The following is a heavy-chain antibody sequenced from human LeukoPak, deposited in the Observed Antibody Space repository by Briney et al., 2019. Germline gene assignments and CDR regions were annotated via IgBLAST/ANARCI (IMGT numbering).Heavy chain of an antibody. D-gene: IGHD3-9*01. V-gene: IGHV1-18*04. J-gene: IGHJ4*02. CDR1: GYTFTGYG. CDR2: ISAYNGNT. CDR3: ARATGLAGRRLVKWSTPFDY. Sequence: ASVKVSCKASGYTFTGYGISWVRQAPGQGLEWMGWISAYNGNTNYAQKLHGRVTMTTDTSASTAYMELRSLRSDDTAVYYCARATGLAGRRLVKWSTPFDYWGQGTLVTVSS.